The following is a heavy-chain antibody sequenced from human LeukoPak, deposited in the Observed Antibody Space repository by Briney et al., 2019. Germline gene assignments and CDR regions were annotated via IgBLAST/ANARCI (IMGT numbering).Heavy chain of an antibody. J-gene: IGHJ3*02. CDR3: ARDQDYDYVWGSYRYTGGGAFDI. CDR2: IYYSGST. CDR1: GGSISSSSYY. V-gene: IGHV4-39*07. Sequence: PSETLSLTCTVSGGSISSSSYYWGWIRQPPGKGLEWIGSIYYSGSTYYNPSLKSRVTILVDTSKNQFSLKLSSVTAADTAVYYCARDQDYDYVWGSYRYTGGGAFDIWGQGTMVTVSS. D-gene: IGHD3-16*02.